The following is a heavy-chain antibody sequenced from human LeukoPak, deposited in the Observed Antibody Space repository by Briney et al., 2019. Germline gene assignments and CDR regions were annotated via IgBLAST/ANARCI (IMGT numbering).Heavy chain of an antibody. J-gene: IGHJ4*02. Sequence: PSETLSLTCAVSGGSISSGGYSWSWIRQPPEKGLEWIGYIYHSGSTYYNPSLKSRVTISVDRSKNQFSLKLSSVTAADTAVYYCARVHCSSTSCTFDYWGQGTLVTVSS. D-gene: IGHD2-2*01. CDR3: ARVHCSSTSCTFDY. CDR2: IYHSGST. CDR1: GGSISSGGYS. V-gene: IGHV4-30-2*01.